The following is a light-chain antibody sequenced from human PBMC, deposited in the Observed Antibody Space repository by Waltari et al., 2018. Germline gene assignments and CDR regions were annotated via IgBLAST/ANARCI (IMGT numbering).Light chain of an antibody. CDR3: SSYTPTSILV. Sequence: QSALTQPASVSGSPGQSLTLSCPRTSSDVGSYNYVPWYQQHPRTPPKLLIYDVTKRPSGVSGRFSGSKSGNTASLTISGLQPEDEADYFCSSYTPTSILVFGGGTKLTV. CDR1: SSDVGSYNY. CDR2: DVT. V-gene: IGLV2-14*03. J-gene: IGLJ2*01.